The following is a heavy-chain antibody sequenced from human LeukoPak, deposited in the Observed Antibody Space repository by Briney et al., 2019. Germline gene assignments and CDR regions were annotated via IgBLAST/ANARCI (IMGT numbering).Heavy chain of an antibody. D-gene: IGHD5-18*01. J-gene: IGHJ6*03. V-gene: IGHV3-21*01. CDR1: GFTFSSYS. CDR3: ARDTAMAYYYYYMDV. Sequence: PGGSLRLSCAASGFTFSSYSMNWVRQAPGKGLEWVSSISSSSSYIYYADSVKGRFTISRDNAKNSLYLQMNSLRAEDTAVYYCARDTAMAYYYYYMDVWGKGTTVTVSS. CDR2: ISSSSSYI.